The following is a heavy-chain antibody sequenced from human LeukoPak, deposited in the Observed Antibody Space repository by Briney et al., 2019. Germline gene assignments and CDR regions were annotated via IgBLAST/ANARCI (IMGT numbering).Heavy chain of an antibody. Sequence: GGSLRLSCAASGFTFSSYAMSWVRQAPGKGLEWVSVIYSGGSTYYADSVKGRFTISRDYSKNTLYLQMNSLRAEDTAVYYCAREEGLVLDYWGQGTLVTVSS. D-gene: IGHD2-8*02. CDR2: IYSGGST. V-gene: IGHV3-66*02. CDR1: GFTFSSYA. J-gene: IGHJ4*02. CDR3: AREEGLVLDY.